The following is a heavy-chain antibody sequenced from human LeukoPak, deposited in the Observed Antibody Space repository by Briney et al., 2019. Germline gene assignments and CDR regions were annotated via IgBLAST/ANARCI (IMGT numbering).Heavy chain of an antibody. CDR1: GFPLSSYS. CDR3: AREGYYSGMDV. V-gene: IGHV3-21*01. J-gene: IGHJ6*02. Sequence: GGSLRLSCSASGFPLSSYSMKGVRQAPGKGLECVSFIGSSISYISYADSVKGRFTISRDNAKNSLYLQMNNLRAEDTAVYYCAREGYYSGMDVWGQGTTVTVSS. CDR2: IGSSISYI.